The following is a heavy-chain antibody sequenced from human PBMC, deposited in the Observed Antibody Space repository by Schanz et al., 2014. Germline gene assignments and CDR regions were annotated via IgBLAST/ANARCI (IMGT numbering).Heavy chain of an antibody. J-gene: IGHJ6*02. CDR2: IIPVLAIA. V-gene: IGHV1-69*02. CDR1: GGTFSSYT. D-gene: IGHD5-18*01. Sequence: VQLEQSGAEVKKPGSSVKVSCTASGGTFSSYTISWIRQAPGQGLEWMGRIIPVLAIADYAQKFQGRVTITADKSTSTASMELSSLRSEDTAVYYCARGPSQGYSYGHNIGAYYYGMDVWGQGTTXTVSS. CDR3: ARGPSQGYSYGHNIGAYYYGMDV.